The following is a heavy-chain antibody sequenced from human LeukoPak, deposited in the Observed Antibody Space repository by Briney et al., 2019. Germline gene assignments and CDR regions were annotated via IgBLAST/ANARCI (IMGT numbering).Heavy chain of an antibody. J-gene: IGHJ4*02. CDR3: ARVVRIAAAGIASIPFTLRGVEDCYYFDY. D-gene: IGHD6-13*01. CDR1: GGSISSGSYY. CDR2: IYTSGSTNYTSGST. V-gene: IGHV4-61*02. Sequence: PSETLSLTCTVSGGSISSGSYYWSWIRQPAGKGLEWIGRIYTSGSTNYTSGSTNYNPSLKSRVTISVDTSKNQFSLKLRSVTAADTAVYYCARVVRIAAAGIASIPFTLRGVEDCYYFDYWGQGTLVTVSS.